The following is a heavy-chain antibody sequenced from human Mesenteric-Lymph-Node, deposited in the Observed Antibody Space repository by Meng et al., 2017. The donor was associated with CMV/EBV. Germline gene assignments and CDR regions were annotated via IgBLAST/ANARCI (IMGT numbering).Heavy chain of an antibody. J-gene: IGHJ4*02. CDR2: IKEDGSEE. CDR3: ARGRFTSDY. D-gene: IGHD4-17*01. V-gene: IGHV3-7*01. CDR1: GFTFSSYA. Sequence: GGSLRLSCAASGFTFSSYAMSWVRQAPGKGLEWVATIKEDGSEEYYVDSVKGRFTISRDNAKNSLYLQMNSLRVEDTAVYYCARGRFTSDYWGQGTLVTVSS.